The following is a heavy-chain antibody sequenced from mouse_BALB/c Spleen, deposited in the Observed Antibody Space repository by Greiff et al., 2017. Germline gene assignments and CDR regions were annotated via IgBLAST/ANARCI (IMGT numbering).Heavy chain of an antibody. V-gene: IGHV1S22*01. J-gene: IGHJ2*01. CDR1: GYTFTSYW. D-gene: IGHD2-2*01. CDR2: IYPGSGST. CDR3: TTDGYDVKYYFDY. Sequence: LQQPGSELVRPGASVKLSCKASGYTFTSYWMHWVKQRPGQGLEWIGNIYPGSGSTNYDEKFKSKATLTVDTSSSTAYIQLSSLTSEDSAVYDCTTDGYDVKYYFDYWGQGTTLTVSS.